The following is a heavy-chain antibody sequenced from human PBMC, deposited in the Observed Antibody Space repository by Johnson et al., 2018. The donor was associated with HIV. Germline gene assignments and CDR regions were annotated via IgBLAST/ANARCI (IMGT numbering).Heavy chain of an antibody. Sequence: VQLVESGGGLVKPGGSLRLSCAASGFTVSSNYMSWVRQAPGKGLEWVSVIYSGGSTYYADSVKGRFTISRDNSKNTLYLQMNSLRAEDTAVYYCARPSYYDSSGYYYVGAFDIWGQGTMVTVSS. CDR1: GFTVSSNY. D-gene: IGHD3-22*01. J-gene: IGHJ3*02. CDR2: IYSGGST. V-gene: IGHV3-66*01. CDR3: ARPSYYDSSGYYYVGAFDI.